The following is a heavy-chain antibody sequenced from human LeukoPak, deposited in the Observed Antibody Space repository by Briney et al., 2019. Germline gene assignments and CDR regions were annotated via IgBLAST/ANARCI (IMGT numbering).Heavy chain of an antibody. D-gene: IGHD6-19*01. CDR3: ARVIRGWIDY. Sequence: SETLSLTCTVSGGSISSSSYYWGWIRQPPGKGLEWIGSIYYSGSTYYNPSLKSRVTISVDTSKNQFSLKLSSVTAADTAVYYCARVIRGWIDYWGQGTLVTVSS. CDR2: IYYSGST. CDR1: GGSISSSSYY. V-gene: IGHV4-39*01. J-gene: IGHJ4*02.